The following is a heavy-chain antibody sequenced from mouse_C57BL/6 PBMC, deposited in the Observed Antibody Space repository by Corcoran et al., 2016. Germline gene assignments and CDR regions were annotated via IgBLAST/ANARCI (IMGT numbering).Heavy chain of an antibody. J-gene: IGHJ2*01. CDR1: GYTFTTYG. D-gene: IGHD1-1*01. Sequence: QIQLVQSGPELKKPGETVKISCKASGYTFTTYGMSWVKQAPGKGLKWMGWINTYSGVPTYADDFKGRFAFSLETSASTAYLQINNLKNEDTATYFCAREPFHYYGSSYVYFDYWGQGTTLTVSS. CDR2: INTYSGVP. CDR3: AREPFHYYGSSYVYFDY. V-gene: IGHV9-3*01.